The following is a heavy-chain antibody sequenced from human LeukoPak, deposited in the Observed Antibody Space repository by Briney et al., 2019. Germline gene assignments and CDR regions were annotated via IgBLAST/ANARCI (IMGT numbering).Heavy chain of an antibody. J-gene: IGHJ4*02. Sequence: GGSLRLSCAASGFTFSSHAMHWVRQAPGKGLEWVAVISYDGSNKYYADSVKGRFTISRDNSKNTLYLQMNSLRAEDTAVYYCARNYGSGSYFTDYWGQGTLVTVSS. D-gene: IGHD3-10*01. V-gene: IGHV3-30-3*01. CDR2: ISYDGSNK. CDR3: ARNYGSGSYFTDY. CDR1: GFTFSSHA.